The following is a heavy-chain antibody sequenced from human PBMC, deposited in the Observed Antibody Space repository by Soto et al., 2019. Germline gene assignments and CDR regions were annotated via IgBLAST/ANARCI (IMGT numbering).Heavy chain of an antibody. CDR3: ARGTRVGVVAADCFDP. Sequence: GASVKFSCKASGGTFSSYAISWVRQAPGQGLEWMGGIIPIFGTANYAQKFQGRVTITADKSTSTAYMELSSLRSEDTAVYYCARGTRVGVVAADCFDPWGQETLVTVSS. V-gene: IGHV1-69*06. CDR2: IIPIFGTA. D-gene: IGHD2-15*01. J-gene: IGHJ5*02. CDR1: GGTFSSYA.